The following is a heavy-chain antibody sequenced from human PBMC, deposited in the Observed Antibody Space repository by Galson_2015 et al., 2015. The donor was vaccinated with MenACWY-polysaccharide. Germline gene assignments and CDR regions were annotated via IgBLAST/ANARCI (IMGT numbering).Heavy chain of an antibody. CDR3: ARGRVGLIDRYYFDY. Sequence: VKVSCKASGYTFINNDINWVRQATGQGLEWMGWMNSNSGNTGYAQKFQGRVTMTRDTSISTAYMELSGLRSDDTAVYYCARGRVGLIDRYYFDYWGQGTLVSVSS. CDR1: GYTFINND. V-gene: IGHV1-8*01. J-gene: IGHJ4*02. CDR2: MNSNSGNT. D-gene: IGHD3-22*01.